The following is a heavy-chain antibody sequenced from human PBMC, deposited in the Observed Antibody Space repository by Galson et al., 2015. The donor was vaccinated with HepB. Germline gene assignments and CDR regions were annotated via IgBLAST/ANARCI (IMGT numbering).Heavy chain of an antibody. CDR1: GFNFNAYA. J-gene: IGHJ3*01. CDR3: ARDGSYYVLPSLDF. D-gene: IGHD1-26*01. Sequence: SLRLSCAVSGFNFNAYAVHWVRQAPGKGLEWVAVISYDGGEKYYADSVKGRFTISRENSKNTLHLQMNSLRAEDTAVYYCARDGSYYVLPSLDFWGQGTKVTVSS. CDR2: ISYDGGEK. V-gene: IGHV3-30-3*01.